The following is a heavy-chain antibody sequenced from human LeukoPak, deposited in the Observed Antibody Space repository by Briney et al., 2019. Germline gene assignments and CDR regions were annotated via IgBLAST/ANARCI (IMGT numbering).Heavy chain of an antibody. D-gene: IGHD3-22*01. Sequence: GGSLRLSCTTSGLTVTNYWMHWVRQAPGKGLVWVSRINSDGSNTNYAGSVKGRFPITRDNARNTLYLQMNSLRAEDTAVYYCAGGLSDYYYTVGYWGQGTLVTVSS. CDR3: AGGLSDYYYTVGY. CDR2: INSDGSNT. CDR1: GLTVTNYW. V-gene: IGHV3-74*01. J-gene: IGHJ4*02.